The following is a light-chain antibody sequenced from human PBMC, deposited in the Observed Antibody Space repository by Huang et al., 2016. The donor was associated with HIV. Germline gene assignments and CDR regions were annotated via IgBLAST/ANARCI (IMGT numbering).Light chain of an antibody. CDR3: QQYDSWPPGVYA. CDR1: QTVSTN. CDR2: GAS. Sequence: EIVMTQSPATLSVSPGESATLSCRASQTVSTNLAWYQQKSGQAPGLIMFGASTRATGVPARFSGSGSGTEFALAISSLQSEDFAVYYCQQYDSWPPGVYAFGQGTKLEIK. J-gene: IGKJ2*01. V-gene: IGKV3-15*01.